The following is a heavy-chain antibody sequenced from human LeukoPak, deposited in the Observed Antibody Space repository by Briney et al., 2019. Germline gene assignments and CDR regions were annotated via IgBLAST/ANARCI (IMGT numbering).Heavy chain of an antibody. Sequence: ASVKVSCKASGYTFTSYGISWVRQAPGQGLEWMGWINAYNGNTNYAQKLQGRVTMTTDTSTSTAYMELRSLRSDDTAVYYRARSPIYYGSGSYFNGDVDYWGQGTLVTVSS. J-gene: IGHJ4*02. CDR1: GYTFTSYG. D-gene: IGHD3-10*01. CDR2: INAYNGNT. CDR3: ARSPIYYGSGSYFNGDVDY. V-gene: IGHV1-18*01.